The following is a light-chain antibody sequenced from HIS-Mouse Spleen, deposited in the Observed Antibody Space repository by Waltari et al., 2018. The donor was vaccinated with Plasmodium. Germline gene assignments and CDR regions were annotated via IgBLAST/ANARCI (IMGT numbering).Light chain of an antibody. J-gene: IGLJ3*02. V-gene: IGLV3-1*01. CDR1: KLGDKY. CDR2: QGS. Sequence: SYELTQPPSVSVSPGQTASITCSGDKLGDKYACWYQQKPGQSPVLVIYQGSEGPSGIPERFSGSNSGNTATLTISGTQAMDEADYYCQAWDSSTWVFGGGTKLTVL. CDR3: QAWDSSTWV.